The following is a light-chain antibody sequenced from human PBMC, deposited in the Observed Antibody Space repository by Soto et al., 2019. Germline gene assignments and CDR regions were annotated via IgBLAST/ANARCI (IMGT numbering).Light chain of an antibody. CDR3: QQYNSFSWT. CDR2: KAS. V-gene: IGKV1-5*03. Sequence: DIQMTQSPLTLSASVGDRVTITCRASQSLNNWLAWYQQKPGKAPKLLIYKASYLESGVPSRFSGSGSGTEFTLTISSLQPDDFATYYCQQYNSFSWTFGQGTKVEIK. J-gene: IGKJ1*01. CDR1: QSLNNW.